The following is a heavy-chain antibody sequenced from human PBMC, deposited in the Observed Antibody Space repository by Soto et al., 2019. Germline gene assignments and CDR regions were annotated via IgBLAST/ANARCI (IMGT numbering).Heavy chain of an antibody. Sequence: SETLSLTCTVSGGSISSGDYYWSWIRQPPGKGLEWIGYIYYSGSTYYNPSLKSRVTISVDTSKNQFSLKLSSVTAADTAVYYCARALRRRVNYYDSSGYPDYWGQGTLVTVSS. CDR1: GGSISSGDYY. D-gene: IGHD3-22*01. CDR2: IYYSGST. V-gene: IGHV4-30-4*01. J-gene: IGHJ4*02. CDR3: ARALRRRVNYYDSSGYPDY.